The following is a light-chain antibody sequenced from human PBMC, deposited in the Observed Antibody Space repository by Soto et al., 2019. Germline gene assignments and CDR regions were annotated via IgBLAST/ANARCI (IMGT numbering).Light chain of an antibody. CDR1: SSDVRGYNY. V-gene: IGLV2-11*01. CDR2: DVS. J-gene: IGLJ2*01. Sequence: QSVLTQPRSVSGSPGQSVTISCTGTSSDVRGYNYVSWYQQHPGKAPKLMIYDVSKRPSGVPDRFSGSKSGNTASLTISGLQAEDEADYYCCSYAGSSALDVVFGGGTKLTVL. CDR3: CSYAGSSALDVV.